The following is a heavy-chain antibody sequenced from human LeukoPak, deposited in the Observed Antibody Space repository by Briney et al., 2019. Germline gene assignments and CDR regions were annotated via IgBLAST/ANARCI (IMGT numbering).Heavy chain of an antibody. CDR1: GYTFSSYG. D-gene: IGHD3-10*01. J-gene: IGHJ4*02. Sequence: ASVKVSCKASGYTFSSYGISWVRQAPGQGLEWMGWISPYNGNTNYRQKLQGRVTMTTDASTSTAYMDLRSLRSDDTAIYYCARDSPDGSGTYYNDSPDHWGQGTLVTVSS. CDR2: ISPYNGNT. V-gene: IGHV1-18*01. CDR3: ARDSPDGSGTYYNDSPDH.